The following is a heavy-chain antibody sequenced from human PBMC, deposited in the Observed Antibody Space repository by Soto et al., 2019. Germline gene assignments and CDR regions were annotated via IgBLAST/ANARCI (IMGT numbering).Heavy chain of an antibody. CDR3: ARWSITMVRGVICGWFDP. D-gene: IGHD3-10*01. J-gene: IGHJ5*02. Sequence: SETLSLTCAVSSGSISSSNWWSWVRQPPGKGLEWIGEIYHSGSTNYNPSLKSRVTISVDKSKNQFSLKLGSVTAADTAVYYCARWSITMVRGVICGWFDPWGQGTLVTVSS. V-gene: IGHV4-4*02. CDR1: SGSISSSNW. CDR2: IYHSGST.